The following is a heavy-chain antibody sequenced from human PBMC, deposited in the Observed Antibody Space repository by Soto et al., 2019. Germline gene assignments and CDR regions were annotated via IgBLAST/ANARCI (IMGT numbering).Heavy chain of an antibody. Sequence: QVQLVQSGAEVKKPGSSVKVSCKTSGVSFNNNGIGWVRQAPGHGLEWMGGVSPPFRTSNYARKFQGRISITSDASTGTVNMELSSLTSWDTAQYYCARVLYYGSGRYSPYGMDVWGQGTTVTISS. V-gene: IGHV1-69*01. CDR1: GVSFNNNG. D-gene: IGHD3-10*01. J-gene: IGHJ6*02. CDR2: VSPPFRTS. CDR3: ARVLYYGSGRYSPYGMDV.